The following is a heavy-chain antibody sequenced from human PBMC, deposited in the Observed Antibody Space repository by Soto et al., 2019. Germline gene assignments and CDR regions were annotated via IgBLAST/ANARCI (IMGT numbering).Heavy chain of an antibody. V-gene: IGHV4-31*03. CDR1: GFSISSGGYY. D-gene: IGHD3-22*01. J-gene: IGHJ6*03. CDR2: IYYSGST. CDR3: ARVITYYYYYMDV. Sequence: SETLSLTCPFSGFSISSGGYYWSWIRQHPGKGLEWIGYIYYSGSTYYNPSLKSRVTISVDTSKNQFSLKLSSVTAADTAVYYCARVITYYYYYMDVWGKGTTVTVSS.